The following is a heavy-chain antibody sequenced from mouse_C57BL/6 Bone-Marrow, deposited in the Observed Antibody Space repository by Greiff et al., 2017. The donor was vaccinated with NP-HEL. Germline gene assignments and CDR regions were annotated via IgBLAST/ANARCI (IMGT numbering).Heavy chain of an antibody. V-gene: IGHV5-17*01. Sequence: DVKVVESGGGLVKPGGSLTLSCAVSGFTFSDYGMHWIRQAPEKGLEWVAYISSGRSTSYNADTVNGRFTISRDNAKNTLFLQMTSLRSEDTAMYYCARLSNFYFDYWGQGTTLTVSS. CDR3: ARLSNFYFDY. J-gene: IGHJ2*01. CDR2: ISSGRSTS. D-gene: IGHD4-1*01. CDR1: GFTFSDYG.